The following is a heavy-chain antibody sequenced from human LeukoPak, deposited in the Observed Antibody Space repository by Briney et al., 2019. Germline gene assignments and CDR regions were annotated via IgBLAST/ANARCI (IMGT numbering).Heavy chain of an antibody. Sequence: GGSLRLSCAASGFTFSSYSINWVRQAPGKGLEWVSSMSSSSSYIYYADSVKGRFTISRDNAKNSLYLQMNSLRAEDTAVYYCARAEGYYDSSGYYYSFDYWGQGTLVSVSS. CDR1: GFTFSSYS. J-gene: IGHJ4*02. V-gene: IGHV3-21*01. D-gene: IGHD3-22*01. CDR3: ARAEGYYDSSGYYYSFDY. CDR2: MSSSSSYI.